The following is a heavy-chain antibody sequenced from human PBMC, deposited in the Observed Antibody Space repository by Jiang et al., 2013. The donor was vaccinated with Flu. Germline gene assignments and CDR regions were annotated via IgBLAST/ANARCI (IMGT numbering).Heavy chain of an antibody. V-gene: IGHV3-33*01. CDR1: GFMFNSYG. CDR2: IWYDGSLK. CDR3: ARGGTSASPCDY. J-gene: IGHJ4*02. D-gene: IGHD2-2*01. Sequence: VQLVESGGGVVQPGRSLRLSCAASGFMFNSYGMHWVRQAPGKGLEWVALIWYDGSLKYYEDSVKGRFSISRDNSKNTVYLQMNSLRADDTAVYYCARGGTSASPCDYWGQGTQVTVSS.